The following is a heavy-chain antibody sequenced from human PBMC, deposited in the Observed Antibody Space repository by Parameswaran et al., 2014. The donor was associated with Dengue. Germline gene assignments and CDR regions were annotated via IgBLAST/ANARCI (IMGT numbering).Heavy chain of an antibody. J-gene: IGHJ4*02. D-gene: IGHD3-10*01. V-gene: IGHV3-15*01. Sequence: WIRQPPGKGLEWVGHIKSISDGGTADYAAPVKGRFTISRDDSKDTVYLQMNSLKTEDTAVYYCSTPPMVLGVFISDYWGQGIRVTVSS. CDR3: STPPMVLGVFISDY. CDR2: IKSISDGGTA.